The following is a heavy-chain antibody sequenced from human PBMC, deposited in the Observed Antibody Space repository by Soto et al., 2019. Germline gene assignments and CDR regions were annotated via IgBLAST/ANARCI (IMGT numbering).Heavy chain of an antibody. CDR1: GGSITSGGYY. CDR2: VRHSGTS. J-gene: IGHJ1*01. Sequence: QVQLQESGPGLVKASQTLSLTCNVSGGSITSGGYYWTWIRQPPGKGLEWIGNVRHSGTSFYNPALKRRVSLSVDTSTNQSSLPLSSATAADTAVYFSVRGILSWAQGTLVTVAS. CDR3: VRGILS. V-gene: IGHV4-31*03.